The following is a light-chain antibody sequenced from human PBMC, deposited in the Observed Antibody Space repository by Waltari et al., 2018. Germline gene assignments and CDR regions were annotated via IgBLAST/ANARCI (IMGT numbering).Light chain of an antibody. CDR3: QQRRNWPLT. CDR2: DAS. CDR1: QSVGTY. V-gene: IGKV3-11*01. Sequence: SCTASQSVGTYLAWYQQRPGQSPRLLIYDASYRATGIPARFSGSGSETDFTLTISSLQPEDFAVYYCQQRRNWPLTFGGGTRVQI. J-gene: IGKJ4*01.